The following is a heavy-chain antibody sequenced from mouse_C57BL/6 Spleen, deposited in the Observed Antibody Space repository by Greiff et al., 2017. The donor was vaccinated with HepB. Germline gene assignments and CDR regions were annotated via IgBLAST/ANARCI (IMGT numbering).Heavy chain of an antibody. V-gene: IGHV1-26*01. Sequence: VQLKQSGPELVKPGASVKISCKASGYTFTDYYMNWVKQSHGKSLEWIGDINPNNGGTSYNQKFKGKATLTVDKSSSTAYMELRSLTSEDSAVYYCARSGYSNSFAYWGQGTLVTVSA. CDR3: ARSGYSNSFAY. CDR1: GYTFTDYY. CDR2: INPNNGGT. D-gene: IGHD2-5*01. J-gene: IGHJ3*01.